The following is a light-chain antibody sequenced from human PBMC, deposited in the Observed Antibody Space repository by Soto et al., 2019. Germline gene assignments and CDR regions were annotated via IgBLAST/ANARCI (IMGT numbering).Light chain of an antibody. Sequence: DIQMTQSPSTLSASVGDRVTITCRASQNIHSWLAWYQQKPVKAPKLLIYKASSLESGVPSRFSGSGSGTEFTLTINSLQPDDFAAYYCQQYEIYPITFGQGTRLEIK. CDR3: QQYEIYPIT. J-gene: IGKJ5*01. CDR2: KAS. CDR1: QNIHSW. V-gene: IGKV1-5*03.